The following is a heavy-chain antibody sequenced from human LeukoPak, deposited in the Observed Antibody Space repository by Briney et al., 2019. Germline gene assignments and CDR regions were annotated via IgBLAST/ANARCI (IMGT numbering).Heavy chain of an antibody. Sequence: ASVKVSCKASGYTFSAYYVHWVRQAPGQGLEWMGRISPYSGGTRYAQKSQGRVTLTSDTSISTAYLELTGLRSDDTAVYYCARVEGSAATFDDWGQGTLVTASS. J-gene: IGHJ4*02. D-gene: IGHD3-10*01. CDR2: ISPYSGGT. CDR3: ARVEGSAATFDD. V-gene: IGHV1-2*06. CDR1: GYTFSAYY.